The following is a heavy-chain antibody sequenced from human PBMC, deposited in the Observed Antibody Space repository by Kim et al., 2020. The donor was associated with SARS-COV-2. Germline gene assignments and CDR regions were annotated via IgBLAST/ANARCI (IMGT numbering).Heavy chain of an antibody. CDR3: AREVGDTRFYYYYGMDV. Sequence: VTGRFTISRDNSKNTLYLQMNSLRAEDTAVYYCAREVGDTRFYYYYGMDVWGQGTTVTVSS. V-gene: IGHV3-30*07. D-gene: IGHD1-26*01. J-gene: IGHJ6*02.